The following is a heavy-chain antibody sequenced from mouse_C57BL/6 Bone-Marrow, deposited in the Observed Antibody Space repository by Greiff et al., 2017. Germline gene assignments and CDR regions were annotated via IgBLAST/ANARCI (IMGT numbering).Heavy chain of an antibody. V-gene: IGHV5-6*01. J-gene: IGHJ4*01. CDR2: ISSGGSYT. Sequence: EVMLVESGGDLVKPGGSLKLSCAASGFTFSSYGMSWVRQTPDKRLEWVATISSGGSYTYYPDSVKGRFTISRDNAKNTLYLQMSSLKSEDTAMYYCARAPDYDGPMDYWGQGTSVTVSS. D-gene: IGHD2-4*01. CDR3: ARAPDYDGPMDY. CDR1: GFTFSSYG.